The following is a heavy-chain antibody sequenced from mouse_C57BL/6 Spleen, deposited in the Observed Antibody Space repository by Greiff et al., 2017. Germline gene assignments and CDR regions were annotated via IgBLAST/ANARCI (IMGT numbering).Heavy chain of an antibody. CDR1: GFTFTDYY. CDR3: ARWPTRSLGYFDY. V-gene: IGHV7-3*01. Sequence: EVKLVESGGGLVQPGGSLSLSCAASGFTFTDYYMSWVRQPPGKALEWLGFIRNKANGYTTEYSASVKGRFTISRDNSQSILYLQMNALRAEDSATYDCARWPTRSLGYFDYWGQGTTLTVSS. CDR2: IRNKANGYTT. D-gene: IGHD2-10*01. J-gene: IGHJ2*01.